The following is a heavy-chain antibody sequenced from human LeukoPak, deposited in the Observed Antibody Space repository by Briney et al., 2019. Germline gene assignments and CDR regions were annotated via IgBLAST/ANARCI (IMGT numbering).Heavy chain of an antibody. CDR3: AKTRRHDYGDL. V-gene: IGHV3-21*04. CDR1: GFTFSSYS. CDR2: ISSSSSYI. Sequence: GGSLRLSCAASGFTFSSYSMNWVRQAPGKGLEWVSSISSSSSYIYYADSVKGRFTISRDNAKNSLYLQMNSLRAEDTAVYYCAKTRRHDYGDLWGQGTLVTVSS. J-gene: IGHJ4*02.